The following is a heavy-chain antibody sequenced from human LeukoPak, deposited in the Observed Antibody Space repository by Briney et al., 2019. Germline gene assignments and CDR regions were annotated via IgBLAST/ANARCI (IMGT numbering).Heavy chain of an antibody. CDR3: ARDPEPYYDSSGYWVY. CDR2: ISAYNGNT. Sequence: GASVKVSCKASGYTFTSYGISWVRQAPGQGLEWVGWISAYNGNTNYAQKLQGRVTMTTDTSTSTAYMELRSLRSDDTAVYYCARDPEPYYDSSGYWVYWGQGTLVTVSS. CDR1: GYTFTSYG. J-gene: IGHJ4*02. V-gene: IGHV1-18*01. D-gene: IGHD3-22*01.